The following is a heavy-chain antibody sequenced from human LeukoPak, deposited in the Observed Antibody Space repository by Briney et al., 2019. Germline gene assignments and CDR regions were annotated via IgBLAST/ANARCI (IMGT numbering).Heavy chain of an antibody. CDR2: ISSSSSYI. Sequence: GGSLRLSCAASGFTFSSYSMNWVRQAPGKGLEWVSSISSSSSYIYYADSVKGRFTISRDNAKNSLYLQMNSLRAEDTAVYYCARDSPYYYDSSGYYPPFDYWGQGTLVTVSS. CDR1: GFTFSSYS. CDR3: ARDSPYYYDSSGYYPPFDY. J-gene: IGHJ4*02. V-gene: IGHV3-21*01. D-gene: IGHD3-22*01.